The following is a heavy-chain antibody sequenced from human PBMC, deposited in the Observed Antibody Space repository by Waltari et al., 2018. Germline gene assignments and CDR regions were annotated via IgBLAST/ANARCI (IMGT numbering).Heavy chain of an antibody. D-gene: IGHD3-9*01. CDR3: ARDEARYYDIMTGGGYYGLDV. CDR1: GGSIRSGSVY. Sequence: QVQLQESGPGLVRPSQTLSLTCTVSGGSIRSGSVYWTWIRQPAGKGLEWVGHIFTSGSTKYNPSLKSRVSVSLDTSENQFSLRLSSVTAADTAVYYCARDEARYYDIMTGGGYYGLDVWGQGTTVTVSS. V-gene: IGHV4-61*02. J-gene: IGHJ6*02. CDR2: IFTSGST.